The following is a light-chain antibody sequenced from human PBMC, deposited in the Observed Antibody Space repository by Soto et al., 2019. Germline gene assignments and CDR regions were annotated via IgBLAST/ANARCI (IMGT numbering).Light chain of an antibody. CDR2: TAS. CDR1: QSVSNNY. CDR3: QQYGRSPAT. V-gene: IGKV3-20*01. J-gene: IGKJ1*01. Sequence: EIVLTQSPGTLSLSPGERATLSCRASQSVSNNYLAWYQRKPGQTPRLLIYTASSRAAGVPDRLSGSGSGTDFTLTISRLEPGDFAVYYCQQYGRSPATLGQGTKVDIK.